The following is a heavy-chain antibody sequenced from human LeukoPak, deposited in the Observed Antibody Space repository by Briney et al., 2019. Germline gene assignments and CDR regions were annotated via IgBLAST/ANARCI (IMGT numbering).Heavy chain of an antibody. J-gene: IGHJ4*02. D-gene: IGHD6-13*01. Sequence: SETLSLTCTVSGGSISSYYWSWIRQPAGKGLGWIGRIYTSGSTNYNPSLKSRVTMSVDTSKNQFSLKLSSVTAADTAVYYCARGRRSSWFFDYWGQGTLVTVSS. CDR2: IYTSGST. CDR3: ARGRRSSWFFDY. CDR1: GGSISSYY. V-gene: IGHV4-4*07.